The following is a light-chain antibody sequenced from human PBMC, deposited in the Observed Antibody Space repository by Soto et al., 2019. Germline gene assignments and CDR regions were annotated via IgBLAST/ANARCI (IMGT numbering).Light chain of an antibody. CDR2: DVN. V-gene: IGLV2-14*01. CDR3: CSYTSSSHWV. CDR1: SSDVGGYDY. Sequence: HSVLTQPASVSGSRGQSITISCTGTSSDVGGYDYVSWYQQLPGKAPKLMIFDVNHRPSGVSNRFSGSKSGNTASLTISGLQAEDEADYYCCSYTSSSHWVFGGGTKLTVL. J-gene: IGLJ3*02.